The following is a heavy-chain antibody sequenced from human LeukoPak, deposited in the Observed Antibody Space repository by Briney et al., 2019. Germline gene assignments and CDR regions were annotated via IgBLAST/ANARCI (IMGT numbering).Heavy chain of an antibody. CDR2: ISPNSGGT. V-gene: IGHV1-2*02. J-gene: IGHJ4*02. CDR1: GYTFTGYY. Sequence: ASVKVSCKASGYTFTGYYMHWVRQAPGQGLEWMRWISPNSGGTNYAQRFQGRVTMTRDTSISTAYMELSRLRSDDTAVYYCARVSTMIVVVTHFDYWGQGTLVTVSS. CDR3: ARVSTMIVVVTHFDY. D-gene: IGHD3-22*01.